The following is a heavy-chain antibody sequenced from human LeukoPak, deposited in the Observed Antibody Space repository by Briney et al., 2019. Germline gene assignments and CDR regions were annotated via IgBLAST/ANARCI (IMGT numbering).Heavy chain of an antibody. CDR1: GFTFSSYG. CDR2: ISAGGDDT. CDR3: GKRSINLHSRGNC. Sequence: GGSLRLSCAASGFTFSSYGMGWVRQAPGKGLEWVSVISAGGDDTLYADSVRGRFTISRDNSRNTVDLQMNSLRAEDTAVYYCGKRSINLHSRGNCWGQGTLVTVSS. V-gene: IGHV3-23*01. J-gene: IGHJ4*02. D-gene: IGHD4-23*01.